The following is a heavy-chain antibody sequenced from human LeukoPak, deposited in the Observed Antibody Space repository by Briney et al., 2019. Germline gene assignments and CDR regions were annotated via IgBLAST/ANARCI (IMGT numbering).Heavy chain of an antibody. CDR2: IKQDGSGK. V-gene: IGHV3-7*05. J-gene: IGHJ4*02. D-gene: IGHD6-13*01. CDR1: GFSFSTYW. Sequence: GGSLRLSCEASGFSFSTYWMSWVRQAPGKGLEWVAKIKQDGSGKYYVDSVKGRFSISRDNAKNSLYLQMNSLRAEDTAVYYCVRGGYSSFSFWGQGTLVTVPS. CDR3: VRGGYSSFSF.